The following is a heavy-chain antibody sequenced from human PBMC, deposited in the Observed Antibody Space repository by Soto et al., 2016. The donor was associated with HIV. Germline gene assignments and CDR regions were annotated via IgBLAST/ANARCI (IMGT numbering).Heavy chain of an antibody. CDR3: ARTFIRAYYMDV. CDR2: ISSNGINT. Sequence: EVQLVESGEAWSSLGVPKLSCEASGFTFGSYDMHWVRQAPGMGLEYVSTISSNGINTYYANSVKGRFTISRDNSKNTLYLQMDSLRAEDMAVYYCARTFIRAYYMDVWGKGTTVTVSS. J-gene: IGHJ6*03. D-gene: IGHD3-10*01. CDR1: GFTFGSYD. V-gene: IGHV3-64*01.